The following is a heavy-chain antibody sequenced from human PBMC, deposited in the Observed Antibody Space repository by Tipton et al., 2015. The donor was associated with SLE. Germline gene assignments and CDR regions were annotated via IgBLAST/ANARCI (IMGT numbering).Heavy chain of an antibody. CDR3: ARHTRITWPLDAFDV. CDR2: IYHSGNT. J-gene: IGHJ3*01. D-gene: IGHD2-2*01. Sequence: TLSLTCSVSGYSISDDFYWDWIRQSPGKGLEWIGSIYHSGNTNYNPSLKTRVTMSVDTSKNQFSLKLSSVTATDTAVYYCARHTRITWPLDAFDVWGQGTMVTVSS. V-gene: IGHV4-38-2*01. CDR1: GYSISDDFY.